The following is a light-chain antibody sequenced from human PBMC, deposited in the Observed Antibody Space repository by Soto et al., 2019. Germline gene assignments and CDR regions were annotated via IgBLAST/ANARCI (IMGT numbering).Light chain of an antibody. Sequence: QSVLTQPRSVSVSPGQSVTISCTGTSSDVGGYNYVSWYQQHPGKAPKLMIYDGSKRPSGVPDRFSGSKSGNTASLTISGLQAEDEADYYCCSYAGSYTLYVFGTGTKLTVL. CDR3: CSYAGSYTLYV. J-gene: IGLJ1*01. CDR1: SSDVGGYNY. V-gene: IGLV2-11*01. CDR2: DGS.